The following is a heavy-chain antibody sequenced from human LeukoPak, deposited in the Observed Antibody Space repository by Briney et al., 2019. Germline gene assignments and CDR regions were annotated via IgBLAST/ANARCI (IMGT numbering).Heavy chain of an antibody. CDR1: GFTFSGYW. J-gene: IGHJ4*02. D-gene: IGHD3-10*01. Sequence: GGSLRLSCAASGFTFSGYWMLWVRQAPGKGLVWVSRISNDGTTTNYADSVKGRFTISRDNAKNTLYLQMNSLRAEDTAVYYCARDYYGSGSYWGQGALVTVPS. CDR2: ISNDGTTT. CDR3: ARDYYGSGSY. V-gene: IGHV3-74*01.